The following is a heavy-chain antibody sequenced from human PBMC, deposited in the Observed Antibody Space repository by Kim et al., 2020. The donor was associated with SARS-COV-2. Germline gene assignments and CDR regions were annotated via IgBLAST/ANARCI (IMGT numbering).Heavy chain of an antibody. D-gene: IGHD6-19*01. J-gene: IGHJ4*02. CDR3: AKGDRSGWSYYFYY. CDR2: IYSGGSST. CDR1: GFTFSSDA. V-gene: IGHV3-23*03. Sequence: GGSLRLSCAASGFTFSSDAMSWVRQAPGKGLEWVSVIYSGGSSTYYADSVKGRFTISRDNSKNTLYLQMNSLRAEDTAVYYCAKGDRSGWSYYFYYWGQGTLVTVSS.